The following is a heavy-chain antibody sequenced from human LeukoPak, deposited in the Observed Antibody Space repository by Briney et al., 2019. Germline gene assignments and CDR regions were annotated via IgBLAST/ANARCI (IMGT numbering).Heavy chain of an antibody. Sequence: GGSLRLSCAASGFTFSSYGMSWVRQAPGKGLEWVSAISGSGGSTYYADFVKGRITISRDNSKHTLYLQMNSLRAEDTAVYYCAKDETHYYDSSGYSKIRGPALDYWGQGTLVTVSS. CDR1: GFTFSSYG. V-gene: IGHV3-23*01. D-gene: IGHD3-22*01. CDR3: AKDETHYYDSSGYSKIRGPALDY. CDR2: ISGSGGST. J-gene: IGHJ4*02.